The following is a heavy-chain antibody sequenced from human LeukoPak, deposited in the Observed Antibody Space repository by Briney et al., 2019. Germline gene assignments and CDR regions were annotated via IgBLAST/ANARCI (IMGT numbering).Heavy chain of an antibody. D-gene: IGHD1-1*01. CDR2: IRYDGSNK. CDR1: GFTFSSYG. CDR3: AKDTFRLTTVYYFDY. Sequence: GGSLRLSCAASGFTFSSYGMHWVRQAPGKGLEWVAFIRYDGSNKYYADSVKGRFTISRDNSKNTLYLQMNSLRAEDTAVYYCAKDTFRLTTVYYFDYWGQGTLVTVSS. J-gene: IGHJ4*02. V-gene: IGHV3-30*02.